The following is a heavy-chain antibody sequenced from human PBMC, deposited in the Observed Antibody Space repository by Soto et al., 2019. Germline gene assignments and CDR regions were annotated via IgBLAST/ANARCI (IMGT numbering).Heavy chain of an antibody. J-gene: IGHJ4*02. CDR1: GGSISSGGYY. CDR3: ARAVGDYIWGRYRLTNFDY. Sequence: QVQLQESGPGLVKPSQTLSLTCTVSGGSISSGGYYWSWIRQHPGKGLEWLGYIYYSGSTYYNPAPKNGINITVDQSKNQFPLELKLVAGADPAVYFFARAVGDYIWGRYRLTNFDYWGQGTLVTVSS. CDR2: IYYSGST. D-gene: IGHD3-16*02. V-gene: IGHV4-31*03.